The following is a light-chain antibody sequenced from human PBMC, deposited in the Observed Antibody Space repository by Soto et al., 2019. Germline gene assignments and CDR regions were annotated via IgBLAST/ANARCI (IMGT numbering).Light chain of an antibody. Sequence: TQSPSSRSAPVVDRVTITCLASQSISSYLAWYQQRPRQAPRLLIYDASNRATGIPARFSGSGSATDFTPTISSLEPEDFAVYYCQQRSNWPPITFGQGTRLEIK. J-gene: IGKJ5*01. CDR1: QSISSY. CDR2: DAS. V-gene: IGKV3-11*01. CDR3: QQRSNWPPIT.